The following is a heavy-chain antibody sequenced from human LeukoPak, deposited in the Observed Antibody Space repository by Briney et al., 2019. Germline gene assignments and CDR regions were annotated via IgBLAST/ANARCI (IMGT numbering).Heavy chain of an antibody. Sequence: SETLSLTRAVYGGSFSGYYWSWIRQPPGKGLEWIGEINHSGSTNYNPSLKSRVTISVDTSKNQFSLKLSSVTAADTAVYYCARGSPYYDILTGYSANWFDPWGQGTLVTVSS. CDR3: ARGSPYYDILTGYSANWFDP. CDR1: GGSFSGYY. CDR2: INHSGST. V-gene: IGHV4-34*01. D-gene: IGHD3-9*01. J-gene: IGHJ5*02.